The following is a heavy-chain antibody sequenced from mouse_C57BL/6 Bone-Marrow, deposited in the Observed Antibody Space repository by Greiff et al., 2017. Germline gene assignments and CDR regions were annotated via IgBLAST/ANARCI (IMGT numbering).Heavy chain of an antibody. CDR2: IYPRSGNT. D-gene: IGHD1-2*01. CDR1: GYTFTSYG. Sequence: QVQLQQSGAELARPGASVKLSCKASGYTFTSYGISWVKQRTGQGLEWIGEIYPRSGNTYYNEKFKGKATLTADKSSSTAYMELRSLTSEDSAFYFCASSRGGLLRPFAYWGQGTLVTVSA. V-gene: IGHV1-81*01. J-gene: IGHJ3*01. CDR3: ASSRGGLLRPFAY.